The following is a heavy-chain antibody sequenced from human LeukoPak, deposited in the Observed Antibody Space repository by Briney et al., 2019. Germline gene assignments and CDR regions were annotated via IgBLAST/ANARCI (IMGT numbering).Heavy chain of an antibody. CDR3: ARQTRQLADFAY. V-gene: IGHV4-59*08. CDR1: GGSIGDWY. J-gene: IGHJ4*02. Sequence: SETLSLTCSVSGGSIGDWYWSWIRQPPGKGLEWIGYVYYTGKTNYSPSLQSRVTISVDTSMNQFSLKRSSVTASYTAVYYCARQTRQLADFAYWGQGPLVTVSS. CDR2: VYYTGKT. D-gene: IGHD6-13*01.